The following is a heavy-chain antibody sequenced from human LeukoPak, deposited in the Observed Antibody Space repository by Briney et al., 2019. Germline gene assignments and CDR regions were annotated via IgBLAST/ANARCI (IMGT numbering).Heavy chain of an antibody. D-gene: IGHD5-12*01. CDR3: ARELIVATGVPTGWFDP. CDR1: GYTFTGYY. V-gene: IGHV1-2*06. CDR2: INPNSGGT. Sequence: ASVKVSCKASGYTFTGYYMHWVRQAPGQGLEWMGRINPNSGGTNYAQKFQGRVTMTRDTSTSTVYMELSSLRSEDTAVYYCARELIVATGVPTGWFDPWGQGTLVTVSS. J-gene: IGHJ5*02.